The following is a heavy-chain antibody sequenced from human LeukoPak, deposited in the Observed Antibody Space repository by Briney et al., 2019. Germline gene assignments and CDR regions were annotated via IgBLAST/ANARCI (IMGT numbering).Heavy chain of an antibody. D-gene: IGHD4-11*01. CDR3: ATTTVTTYDY. Sequence: SETLSLTCAVSGGSIDSSSYYWGWIRQPPGKGLEWIGSIFRTVSTYYSASLKSRVSISVDTSQNHIALKLSSVTAADTAVYYCATTTVTTYDYWGQGTLVTVSS. CDR2: IFRTVST. CDR1: GGSIDSSSYY. V-gene: IGHV4-39*02. J-gene: IGHJ4*02.